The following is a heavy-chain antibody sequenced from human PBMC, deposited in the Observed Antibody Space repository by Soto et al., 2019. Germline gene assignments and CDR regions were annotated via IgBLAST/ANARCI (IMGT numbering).Heavy chain of an antibody. V-gene: IGHV2-26*01. CDR1: GLSLSNARMG. CDR2: IFSHDEK. D-gene: IGHD6-6*01. J-gene: IGHJ5*02. Sequence: SGPTLVKPTERVALTCSVCGLSLSNARMGVSWIRQPPGKALEWLAHIFSHDEKSYSTSLKSRLTISKDTSKSQVVLTMTNMDPVDTATSYCARIPRKLPLNNWFDPWGQGTLVTVSS. CDR3: ARIPRKLPLNNWFDP.